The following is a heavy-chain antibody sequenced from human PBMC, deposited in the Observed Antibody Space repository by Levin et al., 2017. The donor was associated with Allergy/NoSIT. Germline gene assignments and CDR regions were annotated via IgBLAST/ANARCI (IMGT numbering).Heavy chain of an antibody. V-gene: IGHV3-33*01. CDR1: GFTFSSYG. D-gene: IGHD6-6*01. CDR3: ARAGFEIAARPGGGLSPYYYYYMDV. Sequence: PGGSLRLSCAASGFTFSSYGMHWVRQAPGKGLEWVAVIWYDGSNKYYADSVKGRFTISRDNSKNTLYLQMNSLRAEDTAVYYCARAGFEIAARPGGGLSPYYYYYMDVWGKGTTVTVSS. CDR2: IWYDGSNK. J-gene: IGHJ6*03.